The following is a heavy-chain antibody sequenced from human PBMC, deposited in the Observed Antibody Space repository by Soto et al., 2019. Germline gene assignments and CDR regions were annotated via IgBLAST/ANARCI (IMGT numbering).Heavy chain of an antibody. CDR1: GFTFRSYS. J-gene: IGHJ5*02. V-gene: IGHV3-48*04. Sequence: SLRLSCAASGFTFRSYSMNWVRQAPGKGLEWISYISGSIGYADSVKGRFTISRDNAKNSLYLQMNSLRAEDTALYYCAKLEGYCSSTSCPGWFDPWGQGTLVTVSS. CDR2: ISGSI. D-gene: IGHD2-2*01. CDR3: AKLEGYCSSTSCPGWFDP.